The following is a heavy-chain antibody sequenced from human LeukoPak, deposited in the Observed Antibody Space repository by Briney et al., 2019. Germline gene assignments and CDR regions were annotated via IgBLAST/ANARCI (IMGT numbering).Heavy chain of an antibody. J-gene: IGHJ5*02. CDR2: IYYSGST. V-gene: IGHV4-59*01. CDR3: ARAVVAARSLLNWFDP. D-gene: IGHD2-15*01. CDR1: GGSISSYY. Sequence: KTSETLSLTCTVSGGSISSYYWSWIRQPPGKGLEWIGYIYYSGSTNYNPSLKSRVTMSVDTSKNQFSLKLSSVTAADTAVYYCARAVVAARSLLNWFDPWGQGTLVTVSS.